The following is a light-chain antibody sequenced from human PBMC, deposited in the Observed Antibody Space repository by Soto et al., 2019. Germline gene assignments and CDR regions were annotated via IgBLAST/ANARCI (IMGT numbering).Light chain of an antibody. J-gene: IGLJ2*01. CDR3: SSYGGGDTFHVI. CDR2: DVS. Sequence: QSVLTQPPSASGSPGQSVTISWTGTSSDVGAYNYVSWYQQYTGKAPKLMIYDVSKRPSGVPDRFSGSKSGNTASLTVSGLRADDEAVYYCSSYGGGDTFHVIFGGGTKVTVL. CDR1: SSDVGAYNY. V-gene: IGLV2-8*01.